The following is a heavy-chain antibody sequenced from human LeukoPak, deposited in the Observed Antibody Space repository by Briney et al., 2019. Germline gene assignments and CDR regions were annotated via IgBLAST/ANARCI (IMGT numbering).Heavy chain of an antibody. CDR3: ARAGHCTNGICYTADFDY. Sequence: GGSLRLSCAASGFTFSDYYMSWVRQAPGKGLEWVSAITDSGGNTYYAAPVKGRFTISRDNSKNTLYLQMNSLRAEDTAAYYCARAGHCTNGICYTADFDYWGQGTLVTVSS. V-gene: IGHV3-23*01. CDR1: GFTFSDYY. CDR2: ITDSGGNT. D-gene: IGHD2-8*01. J-gene: IGHJ4*02.